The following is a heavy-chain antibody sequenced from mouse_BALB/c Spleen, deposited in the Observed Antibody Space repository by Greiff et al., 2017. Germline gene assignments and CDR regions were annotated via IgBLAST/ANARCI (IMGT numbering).Heavy chain of an antibody. D-gene: IGHD1-1*01. CDR1: GYTFTSYV. Sequence: EVQLQQSGPELVKPGASVKMSCKASGYTFTSYVMHWVKQKPGQGLEWIGYINPYNDGTKYNEKFKGKATLTSDKSSSTAYMELSSLTSEDSAVYYCARGGLYGSSYLFAYWGQGTLVTVSA. CDR2: INPYNDGT. J-gene: IGHJ3*01. V-gene: IGHV1-14*01. CDR3: ARGGLYGSSYLFAY.